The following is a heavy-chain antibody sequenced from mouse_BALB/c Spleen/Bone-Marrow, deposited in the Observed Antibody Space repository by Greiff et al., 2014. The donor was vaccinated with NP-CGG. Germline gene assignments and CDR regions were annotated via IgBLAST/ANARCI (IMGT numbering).Heavy chain of an antibody. J-gene: IGHJ2*01. CDR1: GYAFTNYW. CDR3: TGRRSLDY. CDR2: IYPGSGNT. V-gene: IGHV1-63*01. Sequence: VQLVESGTELVRPGTSVKISCKASGYAFTNYWLGWVKQRPGHGLEWIGDIYPGSGNTYYNEKFKGKVTLTADKSSSTAYMQLGGLTSEDSAVYFCTGRRSLDYWGQGTTPTVSS.